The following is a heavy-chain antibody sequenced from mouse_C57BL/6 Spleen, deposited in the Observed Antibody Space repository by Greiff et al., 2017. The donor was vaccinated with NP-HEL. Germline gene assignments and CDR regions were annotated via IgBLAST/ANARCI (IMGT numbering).Heavy chain of an antibody. CDR2: INPNNGGT. V-gene: IGHV1-26*01. J-gene: IGHJ3*01. D-gene: IGHD1-1*01. CDR1: GYTFTDYY. Sequence: VQLQQSGPELVKPGASVKISCKASGYTFTDYYMNWVKQSHGKSLEWIGDINPNNGGTSYNQKFKGKATLTVDKSSSTAYMELRSLTSEDSAVYYCAREGDYYYGFAYWGQGTLVTVSA. CDR3: AREGDYYYGFAY.